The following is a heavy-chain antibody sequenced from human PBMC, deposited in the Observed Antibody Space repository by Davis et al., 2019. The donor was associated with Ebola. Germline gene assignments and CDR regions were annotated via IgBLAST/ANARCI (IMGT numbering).Heavy chain of an antibody. V-gene: IGHV3-30*03. Sequence: GESLKISCAASGFTFSSYGMHWVRQAPGKGLEWVAVISYDGSNKYYADYVKGRFTISRDNAKNSLYLQMNSLRAEDTAVYYCARRIDYWGQGTLVTDSS. CDR2: ISYDGSNK. CDR3: ARRIDY. CDR1: GFTFSSYG. J-gene: IGHJ4*02.